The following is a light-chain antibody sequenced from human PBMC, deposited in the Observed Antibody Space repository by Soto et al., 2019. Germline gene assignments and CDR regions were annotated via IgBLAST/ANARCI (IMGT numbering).Light chain of an antibody. CDR2: EVS. Sequence: ALTQPASVSGSPGQSITISCTGTSRDVGSYNYVSWYQQHPGKAPKLMIYEVSNRPSGVSNRFSGSKSGNTASLTISGLQAEDEADYYCSSYTSSSTYGFGTGTKLTVL. V-gene: IGLV2-14*01. CDR3: SSYTSSSTYG. J-gene: IGLJ1*01. CDR1: SRDVGSYNY.